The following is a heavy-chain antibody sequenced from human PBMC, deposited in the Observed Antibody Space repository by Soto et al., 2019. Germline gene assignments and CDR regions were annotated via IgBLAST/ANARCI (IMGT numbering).Heavy chain of an antibody. CDR1: GGTFRSYA. J-gene: IGHJ6*02. CDR2: IIPIFGTA. D-gene: IGHD3-3*01. CDR3: ARFTVVKGIVGFYYYYGMDV. V-gene: IGHV1-69*12. Sequence: QVQLVQSGAEVKKPGSSVKVSCKASGGTFRSYAISWVRQAPGQGLEWMGGIIPIFGTANYAQKFQGRVTITADESTSTAYMELSSLRSEDTAVYYCARFTVVKGIVGFYYYYGMDVWGQGTTVTVSS.